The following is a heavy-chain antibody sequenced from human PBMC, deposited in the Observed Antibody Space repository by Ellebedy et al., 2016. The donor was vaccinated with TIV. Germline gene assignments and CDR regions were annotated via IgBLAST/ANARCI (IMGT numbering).Heavy chain of an antibody. V-gene: IGHV3-33*08. CDR2: IWSDGTYE. CDR3: VRAPRGQYYFDY. Sequence: GESLKISXAASGFIFTNYGIHWVRQAPGKGLEWAAVIWSDGTYEFYADSVKGRFTISRDNSKNTVYLEMNSLRAEDTAVYYCVRAPRGQYYFDYWGQGTLVTVSS. J-gene: IGHJ4*02. CDR1: GFIFTNYG. D-gene: IGHD5-12*01.